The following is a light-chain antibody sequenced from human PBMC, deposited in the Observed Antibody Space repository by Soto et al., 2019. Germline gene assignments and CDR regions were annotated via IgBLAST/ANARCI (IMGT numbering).Light chain of an antibody. Sequence: IVLTQSRATLCASRSETVTLSFRASQSVRSNLAWYQQTPGQAPRLLIYGASTRATGLPARFSGSGSGTDFTLTISSLQSEDFAVYCCQQYNTWPPITFGQGTRLEI. CDR3: QQYNTWPPIT. CDR1: QSVRSN. V-gene: IGKV3-15*01. CDR2: GAS. J-gene: IGKJ5*01.